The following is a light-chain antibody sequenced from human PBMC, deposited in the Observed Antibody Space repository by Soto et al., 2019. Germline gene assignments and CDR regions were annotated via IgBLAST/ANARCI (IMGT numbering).Light chain of an antibody. CDR2: KAS. CDR1: QSISTW. Sequence: DVQMTQSPSTLSASVGDRVTITCRASQSISTWLALYQQKPVKAPNLLIYKASSLESGVPSRFSGSGSGTEFTLTISSLQPDDFATYYCQQYNTYPWTFGQGTKVEIK. V-gene: IGKV1-5*03. J-gene: IGKJ1*01. CDR3: QQYNTYPWT.